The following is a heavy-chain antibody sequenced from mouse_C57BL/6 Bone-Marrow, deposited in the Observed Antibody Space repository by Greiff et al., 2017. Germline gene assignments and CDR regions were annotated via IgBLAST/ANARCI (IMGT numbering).Heavy chain of an antibody. V-gene: IGHV1-81*01. CDR1: GYTFTSYG. J-gene: IGHJ3*01. Sequence: QVHVKQSGAELARPGASVKLSCKASGYTFTSYGISWVKQRPGQGLEWIGEIYPRSGNTYYNEKFKGKATLTADKSSSTAYMELRSLTSEDSAVYFCARSGNDYAWFAYWGQGTRVTVSA. CDR2: IYPRSGNT. CDR3: ARSGNDYAWFAY. D-gene: IGHD2-4*01.